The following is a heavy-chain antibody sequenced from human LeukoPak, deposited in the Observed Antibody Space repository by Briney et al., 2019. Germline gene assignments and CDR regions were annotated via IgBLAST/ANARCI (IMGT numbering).Heavy chain of an antibody. CDR1: GYTFTSYD. CDR3: ARGRARYSYGDPTVDY. J-gene: IGHJ4*02. Sequence: ASVKVSCKASGYTFTSYDINWVRQATGQGLEWMGWMNPNSGNTGYAQKFQGRVTMTRNTSISTAYMELSSLRSEDTAVYYCARGRARYSYGDPTVDYWGQGTLVTVSS. D-gene: IGHD5-18*01. CDR2: MNPNSGNT. V-gene: IGHV1-8*01.